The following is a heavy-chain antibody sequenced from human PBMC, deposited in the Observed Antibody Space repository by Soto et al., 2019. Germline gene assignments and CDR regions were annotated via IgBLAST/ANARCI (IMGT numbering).Heavy chain of an antibody. Sequence: SATLSLTCLVSGDSISRSSYYWGWIRPPRGKGLEWIGSIYYSGRTYYNPSFKSRVTISIDTSKNQFSLKLSSVTATDTAVYYCARQRTTVVTQAYFDHWGQGALVT. D-gene: IGHD2-21*02. J-gene: IGHJ4*02. CDR3: ARQRTTVVTQAYFDH. CDR2: IYYSGRT. CDR1: GDSISRSSYY. V-gene: IGHV4-39*01.